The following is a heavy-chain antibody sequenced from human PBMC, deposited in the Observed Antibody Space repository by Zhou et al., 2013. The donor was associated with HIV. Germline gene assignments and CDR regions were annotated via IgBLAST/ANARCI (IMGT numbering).Heavy chain of an antibody. J-gene: IGHJ4*02. CDR2: IIPMFGTS. V-gene: IGHV1-69*05. CDR3: ATMPHLSGYTMDMTAIGGGDY. Sequence: QVQVVQSGAEVKKPGSSVKVSCKASGDTVSNHIFTWVRQAPGQGLQWMGAIIPMFGTSKKAQRLQDRLTFTTDESKTSADMELNGLTSEDTAIYYCATMPHLSGYTMDMTAIGGGDYWGRGTRSPCPQ. CDR1: GDTVSNHI. D-gene: IGHD3-16*01.